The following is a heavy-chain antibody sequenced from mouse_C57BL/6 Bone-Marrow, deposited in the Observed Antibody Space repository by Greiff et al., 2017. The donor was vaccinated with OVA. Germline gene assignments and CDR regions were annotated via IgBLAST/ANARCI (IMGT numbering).Heavy chain of an antibody. CDR1: GFTFTDYY. V-gene: IGHV7-4*01. CDR2: IRNKANGYTT. Sequence: EVQGVESGGGLVQPGASLRLSCAASGFTFTDYYMSWVRQPPGKAPEWLALIRNKANGYTTEYTASVKGRFTISRDNSQNILYLQMNTLRAEDSATYYCVKARVPYGNYEVSYAMDYWGQGTSVTVSS. D-gene: IGHD2-1*01. CDR3: VKARVPYGNYEVSYAMDY. J-gene: IGHJ4*01.